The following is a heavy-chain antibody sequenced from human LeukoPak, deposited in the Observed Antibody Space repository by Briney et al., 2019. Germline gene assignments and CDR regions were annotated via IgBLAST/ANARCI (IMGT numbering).Heavy chain of an antibody. CDR2: IYYSGST. CDR1: DGSISSYF. D-gene: IGHD1-1*01. V-gene: IGHV4-59*01. CDR3: ARVSDNTADY. Sequence: PSETLSLTCTVSDGSISSYFWSWIRQPPGKGLEWIGYIYYSGSTNYNPSLKSRVTISVDTSKNQFSLRLSSVTAADTAVYYCARVSDNTADYWGQGTLVTVSS. J-gene: IGHJ4*02.